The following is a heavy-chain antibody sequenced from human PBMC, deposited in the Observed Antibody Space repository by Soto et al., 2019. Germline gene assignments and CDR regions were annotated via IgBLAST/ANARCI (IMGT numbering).Heavy chain of an antibody. CDR3: TRARSNYPSYYYFYGLDV. CDR1: GASTDTYY. CDR2: AHKRVSS. D-gene: IGHD4-4*01. V-gene: IGHV4-59*01. Sequence: QVQLEESGPGLVKPSETLSLTCKVSGASTDTYYWGWFRQAPGKGLEWIGFAHKRVSSSLNPSLQSRVTLSVYTSKNQFSLSLRSVTAADTARYYCTRARSNYPSYYYFYGLDVWGQGTTVAVSS. J-gene: IGHJ6*02.